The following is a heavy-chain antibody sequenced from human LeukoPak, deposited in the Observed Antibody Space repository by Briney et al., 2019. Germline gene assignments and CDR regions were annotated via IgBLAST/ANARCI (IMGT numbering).Heavy chain of an antibody. D-gene: IGHD7-27*01. Sequence: SETLSLTCTVSGGSISSSSCYWAWIRQPPGKGLEWIGTIYYSGSTYYNPSLRSRITISVDTSKSQFSLKLSSVTAADTAVHYCASHGDPTYYYYMHVWGKGTTVTVSS. CDR2: IYYSGST. CDR3: ASHGDPTYYYYMHV. J-gene: IGHJ6*03. V-gene: IGHV4-39*01. CDR1: GGSISSSSCY.